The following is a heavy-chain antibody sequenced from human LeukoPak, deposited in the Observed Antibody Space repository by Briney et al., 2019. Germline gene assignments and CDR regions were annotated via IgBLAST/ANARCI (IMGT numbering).Heavy chain of an antibody. J-gene: IGHJ4*02. CDR3: ARDGYGSGSLDY. CDR2: ISSSNLYI. Sequence: GGSLRLSCAASGFTFSSYAMSWVRQAPGKGLEWVSSISSSNLYIYYADSVKGRFTISRDNAKNSVYLQMNSLRAEDTAVYYCARDGYGSGSLDYWGQGTLVTVSS. D-gene: IGHD3-10*01. V-gene: IGHV3-21*01. CDR1: GFTFSSYA.